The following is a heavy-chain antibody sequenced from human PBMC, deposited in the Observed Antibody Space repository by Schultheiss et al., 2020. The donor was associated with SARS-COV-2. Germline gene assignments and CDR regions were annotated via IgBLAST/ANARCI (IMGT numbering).Heavy chain of an antibody. CDR1: GGSFSGYY. D-gene: IGHD2-2*02. Sequence: SETLSLTCAVYGGSFSGYYWSWIRQPPGKGLEWIGSIYYSGSTYYNPSLKSRVTISVDTSKNQFSLKLSSVTAADTAVYYCARGQRDIVVVPAAIFFDYWGQGTLVTVSS. CDR2: IYYSGST. J-gene: IGHJ4*02. V-gene: IGHV4-34*01. CDR3: ARGQRDIVVVPAAIFFDY.